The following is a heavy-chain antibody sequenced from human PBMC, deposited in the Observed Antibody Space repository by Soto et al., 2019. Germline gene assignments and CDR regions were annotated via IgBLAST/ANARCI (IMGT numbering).Heavy chain of an antibody. CDR3: ARDAAVAGETDRFDY. CDR1: GDSIKTDVW. Sequence: PSETLSLTCTVSGDSIKTDVWWSWLRRPPGKGLEWIGEIYQNGHTNYNPSLKSRVTMSVGKSRNQFSLMLTSVTAADTAIYYCARDAAVAGETDRFDYWGQGILVTVSS. V-gene: IGHV4-4*02. CDR2: IYQNGHT. D-gene: IGHD6-19*01. J-gene: IGHJ4*02.